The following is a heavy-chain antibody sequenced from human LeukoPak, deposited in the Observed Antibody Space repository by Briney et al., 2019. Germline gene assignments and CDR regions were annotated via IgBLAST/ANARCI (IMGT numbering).Heavy chain of an antibody. V-gene: IGHV1-8*01. J-gene: IGHJ5*02. CDR3: ARDRQVRAYYYGSGSYYPRRNWFDP. D-gene: IGHD3-10*01. Sequence: ASVKVSCKASGYTFTSYDINWVRQATGQGLEWMGWMNPNSGNTGYAQKFQGRVTMTRNTSISTAYMELSSLRSEDTAVYYCARDRQVRAYYYGSGSYYPRRNWFDPWGQGTLVTVSS. CDR1: GYTFTSYD. CDR2: MNPNSGNT.